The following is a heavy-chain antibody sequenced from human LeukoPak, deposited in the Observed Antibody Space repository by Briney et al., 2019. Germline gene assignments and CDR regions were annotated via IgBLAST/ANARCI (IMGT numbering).Heavy chain of an antibody. CDR3: ARDLRYFDWLVDY. CDR1: GFTFDDYA. Sequence: GGSLRLSCAASGFTFDDYAMHWVRQAPGKGLEWVSGISWNSGSIGYADSVKGRFTISRDNAKNSLYLQMNSLRAEDMALYYCARDLRYFDWLVDYWGQGTLVTVSS. J-gene: IGHJ4*02. D-gene: IGHD3-9*01. V-gene: IGHV3-9*03. CDR2: ISWNSGSI.